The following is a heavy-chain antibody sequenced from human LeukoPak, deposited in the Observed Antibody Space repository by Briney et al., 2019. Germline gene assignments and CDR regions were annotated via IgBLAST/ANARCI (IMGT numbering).Heavy chain of an antibody. CDR2: IWYDGSNK. Sequence: PGRSLRLSCAASGFIFSSYGMHWVRQAPGKGLEWVAVIWYDGSNKYYADSVKGRFTISRDNAKNSLYLQMNSLRAEDTALYYCARDPYYYGSGSYYTHTSFDYWGQGTLVTVSS. CDR3: ARDPYYYGSGSYYTHTSFDY. V-gene: IGHV3-33*01. CDR1: GFIFSSYG. D-gene: IGHD3-10*01. J-gene: IGHJ4*02.